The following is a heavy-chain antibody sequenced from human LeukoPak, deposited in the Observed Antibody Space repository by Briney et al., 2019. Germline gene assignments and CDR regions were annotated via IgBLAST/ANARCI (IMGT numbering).Heavy chain of an antibody. J-gene: IGHJ6*02. CDR2: IYYSGTT. D-gene: IGHD6-19*01. Sequence: SETLSLTCTVSGGSITSSSYYWAWIRQPPGKGLEWIGTIYYSGTTYYNPSLKSRVAISVDRSKNQFSLRLTSVAAADTAVYYCARPKTYSNGWSSYYGMDVWGQGTTVSVSS. CDR3: ARPKTYSNGWSSYYGMDV. CDR1: GGSITSSSYY. V-gene: IGHV4-39*07.